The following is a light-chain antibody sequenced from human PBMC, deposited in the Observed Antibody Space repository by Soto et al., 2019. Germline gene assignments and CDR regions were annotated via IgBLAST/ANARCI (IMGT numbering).Light chain of an antibody. V-gene: IGLV1-51*02. CDR3: GTWDLSLGADV. CDR1: SSNIGDKY. Sequence: QSVLTQPPSVSAAPGQKVTISCSGSSSNIGDKYVSWYQHLPGTAPKLLIYETNKRPSGIPDRFSGSKSGTSATLGITGLQTGDEADYCCGTWDLSLGADVFGTGTKVTVL. J-gene: IGLJ1*01. CDR2: ETN.